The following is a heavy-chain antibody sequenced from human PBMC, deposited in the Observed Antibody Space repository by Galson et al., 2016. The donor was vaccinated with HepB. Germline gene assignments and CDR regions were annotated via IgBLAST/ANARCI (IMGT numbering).Heavy chain of an antibody. CDR3: ARDRGPGDGMDV. CDR2: INSDGSGT. D-gene: IGHD1-14*01. Sequence: SLRLSCAASGFTFSGYWMHWVRQAPGKGLEWVSRINSDGSGTSYADSVKGRFTISRDNGKNTLYLQMNSLRAEDTAVYYCARDRGPGDGMDVWGQGTTVTVSS. V-gene: IGHV3-74*01. J-gene: IGHJ6*02. CDR1: GFTFSGYW.